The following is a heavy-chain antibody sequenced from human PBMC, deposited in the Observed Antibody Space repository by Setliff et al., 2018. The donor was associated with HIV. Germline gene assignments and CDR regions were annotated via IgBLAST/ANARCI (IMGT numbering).Heavy chain of an antibody. V-gene: IGHV3-30*02. J-gene: IGHJ4*02. CDR2: IRLDGSDK. CDR1: GFTFRNYG. D-gene: IGHD2-2*01. Sequence: GGSLRLSCAASGFTFRNYGMHWVRQAPGKGLEWVVFIRLDGSDKFYADSVKGRFTISRDNSKNTLFLQMNSLRSEDTAVYYCAKEDQRVTSVDYWGQGTPVTVSS. CDR3: AKEDQRVTSVDY.